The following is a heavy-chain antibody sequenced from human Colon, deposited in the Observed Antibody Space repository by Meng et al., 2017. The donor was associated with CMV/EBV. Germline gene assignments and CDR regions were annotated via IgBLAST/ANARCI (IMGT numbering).Heavy chain of an antibody. V-gene: IGHV3-21*01. D-gene: IGHD3-10*01. Sequence: GESLKISCKVYGFTLADHGMNWVRQAPGKGLEWVSSISSSSSYIYYADSVKGRFTISRDNAKNSLYLQMTSLRAEDTAVYYCARDSQEFTITNWLDPWGQGTLVTVSS. CDR2: ISSSSSYI. CDR3: ARDSQEFTITNWLDP. CDR1: GFTLADHG. J-gene: IGHJ5*02.